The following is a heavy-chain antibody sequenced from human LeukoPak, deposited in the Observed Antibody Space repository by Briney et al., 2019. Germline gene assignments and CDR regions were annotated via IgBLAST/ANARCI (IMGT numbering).Heavy chain of an antibody. CDR3: ARSSGSHYSMLYAFDI. V-gene: IGHV3-9*01. CDR1: GFTFDDYA. Sequence: GGSLRLSCAASGFTFDDYAMHWVRQAPGKGLEWVSGISWNSGSIGYADSVKGRFTISRDNAKNSLYLQMNSLRAEDTAVYYCARSSGSHYSMLYAFDIWGQGTMVTVSS. D-gene: IGHD3-10*01. CDR2: ISWNSGSI. J-gene: IGHJ3*02.